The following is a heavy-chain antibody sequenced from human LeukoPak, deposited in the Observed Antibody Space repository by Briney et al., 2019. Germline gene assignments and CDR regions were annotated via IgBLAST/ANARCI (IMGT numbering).Heavy chain of an antibody. D-gene: IGHD3-3*01. V-gene: IGHV4-34*01. Sequence: SETLSLTCAVYGGSFSGYYWSWIRQPPGKGLEWIGEINHSGSTNYNPSLKSRVTISVDTSKNQFSLKLSSVTAADTAVYYCARSGYFLYYFDYWGQGTLVTVSS. CDR3: ARSGYFLYYFDY. J-gene: IGHJ4*02. CDR2: INHSGST. CDR1: GGSFSGYY.